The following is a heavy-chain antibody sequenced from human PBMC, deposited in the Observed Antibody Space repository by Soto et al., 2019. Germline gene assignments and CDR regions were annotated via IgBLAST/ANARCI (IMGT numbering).Heavy chain of an antibody. D-gene: IGHD3-10*01. J-gene: IGHJ4*02. CDR3: ARGGVRLLWFGELDF. CDR1: GFTVSSNY. V-gene: IGHV3-53*04. Sequence: EVQLVESGGGLVQPGGSLRLSCAASGFTVSSNYMSWVRQAPGKGLEWVSVIYSGGNTYYADSVKGRFAISRHNSKNTLYLRMNSLRAEDTAVYYCARGGVRLLWFGELDFWGQGTLVTVSS. CDR2: IYSGGNT.